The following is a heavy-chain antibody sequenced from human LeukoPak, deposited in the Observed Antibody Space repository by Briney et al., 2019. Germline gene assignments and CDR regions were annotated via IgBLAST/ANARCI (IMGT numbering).Heavy chain of an antibody. V-gene: IGHV4-59*01. D-gene: IGHD6-13*01. J-gene: IGHJ3*02. CDR2: IYYSGST. CDR3: ARIELAARDAFDI. CDR1: GGSFSGYY. Sequence: SETLSLTCAVYGGSFSGYYWSWIRQPPGKGLEWIGYIYYSGSTNYNPSLKSRVTISVDTSKNQFSLKLSSVTAADTAVYYCARIELAARDAFDIWGQGTMVTVSS.